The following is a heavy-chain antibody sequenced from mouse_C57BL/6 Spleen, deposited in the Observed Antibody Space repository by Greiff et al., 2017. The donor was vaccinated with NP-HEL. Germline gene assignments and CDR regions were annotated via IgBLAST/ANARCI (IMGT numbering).Heavy chain of an antibody. CDR3: ARWEAMDGPRLAY. Sequence: VQLQQPGTELVKPGASVKLSCKASGYTFTSYWMHWVKQRPGQGLEWIGNINPSNGGTNYNEKFKSKATLTVDKSSSTAYMQLSSLTSEDSAVYYCARWEAMDGPRLAYWGQGTLVTVSA. J-gene: IGHJ3*01. CDR2: INPSNGGT. V-gene: IGHV1-53*01. D-gene: IGHD1-1*02. CDR1: GYTFTSYW.